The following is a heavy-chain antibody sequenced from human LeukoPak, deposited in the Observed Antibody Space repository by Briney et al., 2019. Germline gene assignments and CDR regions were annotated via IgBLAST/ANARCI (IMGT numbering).Heavy chain of an antibody. Sequence: PSGTLSLTCAVSGGSISSSNWWSWVRQPPGKGLEWIGEIYHSGSTNYNPSLKSRVTISVDKSKNQFSLKLSSVTAADTAVYYCAMSYWGIEPSDAFDIWGQGTMVTVSS. CDR2: IYHSGST. CDR1: GGSISSSNW. V-gene: IGHV4-4*02. D-gene: IGHD2-8*02. J-gene: IGHJ3*02. CDR3: AMSYWGIEPSDAFDI.